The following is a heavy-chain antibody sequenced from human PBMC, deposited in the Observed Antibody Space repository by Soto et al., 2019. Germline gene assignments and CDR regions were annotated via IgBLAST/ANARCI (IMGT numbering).Heavy chain of an antibody. D-gene: IGHD2-2*01. CDR1: GGTFGNYT. Sequence: QEQLVQPGAEVKKPGSSVNVSCKASGGTFGNYTVSWERQAPGQGLEWMGKIMPVFGTVNYAQKFQCRVTMTVDEFMNTAYMEMSSLRSGDTAVYYCARVSVPGIYGQDVWGQGTTVSVSS. V-gene: IGHV1-69*18. J-gene: IGHJ6*02. CDR3: ARVSVPGIYGQDV. CDR2: IMPVFGTV.